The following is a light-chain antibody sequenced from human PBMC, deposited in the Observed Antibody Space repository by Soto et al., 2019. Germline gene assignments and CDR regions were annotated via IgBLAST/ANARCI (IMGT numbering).Light chain of an antibody. CDR1: QAVDND. CDR3: LQYTSYPLT. CDR2: ATS. J-gene: IGKJ4*01. V-gene: IGKV1-16*01. Sequence: DIEMTQAPSSLSASMGDRVTITCRASQAVDNDLAWFQQKPGQAPKSLIYATSRLQSGVPPRFSGSGSGTEFTLTITSLQPDEFGTYYCLQYTSYPLTFGGGTTVEI.